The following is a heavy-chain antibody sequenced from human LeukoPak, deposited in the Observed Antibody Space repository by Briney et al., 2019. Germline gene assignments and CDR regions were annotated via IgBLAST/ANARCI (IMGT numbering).Heavy chain of an antibody. CDR1: GFIFSSNA. J-gene: IGHJ5*02. CDR3: GKDKEVPPAIKVAA. D-gene: IGHD2-2*01. CDR2: ISSSGNSP. V-gene: IGHV3-23*01. Sequence: PGGSLRLSCAVSGFIFSSNAMTWVRQAPGKGLEWVSSISSSGNSPYYADSVKGRFIISRDNSKNTVSLEMSSLTVEDTAVYYCGKDKEVPPAIKVAAWGQGSLVAVSS.